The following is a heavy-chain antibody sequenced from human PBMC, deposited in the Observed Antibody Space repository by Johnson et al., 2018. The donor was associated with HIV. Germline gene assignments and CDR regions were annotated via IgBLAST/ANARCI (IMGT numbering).Heavy chain of an antibody. CDR3: ASVYYDILTGYYYDAFDM. J-gene: IGHJ3*02. CDR2: ISSRDSTI. Sequence: QVQLVESGGGLVKPGGSLRLSCAASGFTLSDYYMSWVRQAPGKGLEWVSYISSRDSTIYYADSVKGRFTISRDNAKNSLYLQTNSLRAEDTAVYYCASVYYDILTGYYYDAFDMWGQGTVVT. V-gene: IGHV3-11*04. CDR1: GFTLSDYY. D-gene: IGHD3-9*01.